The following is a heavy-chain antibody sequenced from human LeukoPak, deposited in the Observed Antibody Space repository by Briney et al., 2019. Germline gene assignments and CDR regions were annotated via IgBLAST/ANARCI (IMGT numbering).Heavy chain of an antibody. J-gene: IGHJ4*02. CDR2: IIPIFGTA. CDR1: GGTFSSYA. V-gene: IGHV1-69*05. Sequence: SVKVSCKASGGTFSSYAISWVRQAPGQGLEWMGRIIPIFGTANYAQKFQGRVTITTDESTSTAYMELSSLRSEDTAVYYCAKRGYSYGDFDYWGQGTLVTVSS. D-gene: IGHD5-18*01. CDR3: AKRGYSYGDFDY.